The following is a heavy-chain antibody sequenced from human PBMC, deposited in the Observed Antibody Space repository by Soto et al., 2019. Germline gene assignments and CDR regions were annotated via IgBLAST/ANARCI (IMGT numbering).Heavy chain of an antibody. V-gene: IGHV3-23*01. CDR3: AKYSGSYYESRSDY. D-gene: IGHD1-26*01. J-gene: IGHJ4*02. CDR1: GFTFSSYA. Sequence: GGSLRLSCAASGFTFSSYAMSWVRQAPGKGLEWVSAISGSGGSTYYADSVKGRFTISRDNSKNTLYLQMNSLRAEDTAVYYCAKYSGSYYESRSDYWGQGTLVTVSS. CDR2: ISGSGGST.